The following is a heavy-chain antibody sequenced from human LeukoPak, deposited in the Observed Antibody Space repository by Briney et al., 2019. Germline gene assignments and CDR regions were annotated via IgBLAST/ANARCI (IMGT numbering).Heavy chain of an antibody. D-gene: IGHD3-10*01. CDR1: GYSFTTYW. CDR2: IYPGDSDT. Sequence: GESLKISCKGSGYSFTTYWIGWVRQMPGKGLEWMGIIYPGDSDTRYSPSFQGQVTISADKSISTAYLQWSSLKASDTAMYYCARRPGRGYGSGSYFDYWGQGTLVTVSS. CDR3: ARRPGRGYGSGSYFDY. V-gene: IGHV5-51*01. J-gene: IGHJ4*02.